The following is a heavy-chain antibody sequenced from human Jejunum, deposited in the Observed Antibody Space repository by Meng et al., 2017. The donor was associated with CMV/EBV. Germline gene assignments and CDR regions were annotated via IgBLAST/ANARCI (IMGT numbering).Heavy chain of an antibody. CDR2: ISYDGDNK. CDR3: ATDWGDTKSRFDY. Sequence: SGFTFNTYGMHWVRQAPGKGLEWVAFISYDGDNKYYADSMKGRFTISRDNSKNTLYLQMNSLRPEDTAVYYCATDWGDTKSRFDYWGQGSLVTVSS. D-gene: IGHD3-16*01. J-gene: IGHJ4*02. CDR1: GFTFNTYG. V-gene: IGHV3-30*02.